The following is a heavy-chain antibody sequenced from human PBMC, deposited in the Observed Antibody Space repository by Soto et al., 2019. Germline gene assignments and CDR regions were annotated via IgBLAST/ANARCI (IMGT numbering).Heavy chain of an antibody. J-gene: IGHJ6*02. V-gene: IGHV1-69*13. Sequence: GASVKVSCTASGGTFSSYAISWVRQAPGQGLEWMGGIIPIFGTANYAQKFQGRVTITADESTSTAYMELSSLRSEDTAVYYCAMLPAARPDRNKARRMDVWGQGTTVTVSS. D-gene: IGHD2-2*01. CDR2: IIPIFGTA. CDR3: AMLPAARPDRNKARRMDV. CDR1: GGTFSSYA.